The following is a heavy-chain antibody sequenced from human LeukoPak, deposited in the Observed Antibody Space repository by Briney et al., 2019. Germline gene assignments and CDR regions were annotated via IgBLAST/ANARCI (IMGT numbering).Heavy chain of an antibody. J-gene: IGHJ4*02. CDR1: GFTFSSYG. CDR3: AKDRGDYDSTYYFDY. D-gene: IGHD4-17*01. V-gene: IGHV3-30*02. CDR2: IRYDGSNK. Sequence: GGSLRLSCAASGFTFSSYGMHWVRRAPGKGLEWEAFIRYDGSNKYYADSVKGRFTISRDNSKNTLYLQMNSLRAEDTAVYYCAKDRGDYDSTYYFDYWGQGTLVTVSS.